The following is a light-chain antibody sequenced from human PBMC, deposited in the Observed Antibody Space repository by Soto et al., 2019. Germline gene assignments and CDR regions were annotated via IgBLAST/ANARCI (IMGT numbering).Light chain of an antibody. Sequence: DIQMTQSPSTLSGSVGDRVTITCRASQSISSWLAWYQQKPGKAPKVLIFDASSLESGVPSRFSGSGSATEFTLTISSLQPDDFAVYYCQQYNDWPLTFGGGTKVDIK. CDR3: QQYNDWPLT. CDR2: DAS. CDR1: QSISSW. V-gene: IGKV1-5*01. J-gene: IGKJ4*01.